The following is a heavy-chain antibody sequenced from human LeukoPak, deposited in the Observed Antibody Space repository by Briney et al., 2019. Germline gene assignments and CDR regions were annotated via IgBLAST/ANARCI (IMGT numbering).Heavy chain of an antibody. Sequence: GGSLRLSCAASGFTFGSYDMHWVRQAPGKGLEWVALIPHDGSKRYYGDSVKGRFAISRDNSKKSLYLQMNSLRPEDTAVYYCAKGSTNTLDNCGQGTLVTVSS. D-gene: IGHD2-8*01. CDR2: IPHDGSKR. CDR1: GFTFGSYD. J-gene: IGHJ4*02. CDR3: AKGSTNTLDN. V-gene: IGHV3-30*18.